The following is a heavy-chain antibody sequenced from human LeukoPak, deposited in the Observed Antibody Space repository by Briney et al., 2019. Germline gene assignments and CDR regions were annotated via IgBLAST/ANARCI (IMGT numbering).Heavy chain of an antibody. CDR3: ARVGGIQLPIDYYYGMDV. D-gene: IGHD5-18*01. CDR1: GGSISSGDYY. J-gene: IGHJ6*02. CDR2: IYYSGST. V-gene: IGHV4-30-4*01. Sequence: SETLSLTCTVSGGSISSGDYYWSWIRQPPGKDLEWIGYIYYSGSTYYNPSLKSRVTISVDTSKNQFSLKLSSVTAADTAVYYCARVGGIQLPIDYYYGMDVWGQGTTVTVSS.